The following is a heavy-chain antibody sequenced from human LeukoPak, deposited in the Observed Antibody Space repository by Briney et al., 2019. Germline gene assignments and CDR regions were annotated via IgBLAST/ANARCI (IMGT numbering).Heavy chain of an antibody. V-gene: IGHV3-64*04. D-gene: IGHD6-13*01. J-gene: IGHJ4*02. Sequence: GGSLRLSCSASGFTFSGYAMHWVRQAPGKGLEYVSVIISNGESTYYSDSVKDRFTISRDNSKNTLYLQMNSLRAEDTAVYYCASDSSSWEALDYWGQGPLVTVSS. CDR2: IISNGEST. CDR1: GFTFSGYA. CDR3: ASDSSSWEALDY.